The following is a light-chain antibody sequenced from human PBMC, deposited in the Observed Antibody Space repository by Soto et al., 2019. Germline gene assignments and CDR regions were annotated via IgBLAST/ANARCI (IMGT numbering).Light chain of an antibody. V-gene: IGLV2-8*01. CDR1: SSDVGVHNF. CDR3: SSYAGSSNV. Sequence: QSVLTQPPSASGSLGQSVTISCTGTSSDVGVHNFVSWYQQSPGKAPKLLIYEVTKRPAGVPDRFSGSKSGNTASLTVSGLQAEDEADYYCSSYAGSSNVFGTGTKLTVL. CDR2: EVT. J-gene: IGLJ1*01.